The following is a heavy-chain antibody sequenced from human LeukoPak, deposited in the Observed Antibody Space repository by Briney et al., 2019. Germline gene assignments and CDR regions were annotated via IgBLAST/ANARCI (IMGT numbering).Heavy chain of an antibody. CDR3: ARTITMARGVENYYYYYGMDV. V-gene: IGHV1-18*04. CDR2: ISAYNGNT. CDR1: GYTFTSYG. J-gene: IGHJ6*04. D-gene: IGHD3-10*01. Sequence: ASVKVSCKASGYTFTSYGISWVRQAPGQGLEWMGWISAYNGNTNYAQKLQGRVTMTTDTSTSTAYMELRSLRSDDTAVYYCARTITMARGVENYYYYYGMDVWGKGTTVTVSS.